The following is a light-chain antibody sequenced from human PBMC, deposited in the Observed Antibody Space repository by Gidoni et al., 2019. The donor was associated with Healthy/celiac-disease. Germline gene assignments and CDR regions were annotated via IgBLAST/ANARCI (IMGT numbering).Light chain of an antibody. CDR1: QSVSSY. V-gene: IGKV3-11*01. Sequence: EIVLTQSPATLSLSPGERATLSCMASQSVSSYLAWYQQKPGQAPRLLIYDASNRATGIPARFSGSGSGTDFNLTISSLEPEDFAVYYCQQRSNWPPLTFGGGTKVEIK. CDR2: DAS. CDR3: QQRSNWPPLT. J-gene: IGKJ4*01.